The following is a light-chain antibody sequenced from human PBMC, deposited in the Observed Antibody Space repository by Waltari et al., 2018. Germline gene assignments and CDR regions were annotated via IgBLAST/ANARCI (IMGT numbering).Light chain of an antibody. Sequence: DIQMTQSPSSLSASVGDRVTITCQETQDITPYLNWYQQKPGKAPKLLVYAGSNLETGVPSRFSGGTSGTDFILTISSLQPDDSATYYCQQYNSLPFTFGPGTKVEI. CDR2: AGS. CDR1: QDITPY. V-gene: IGKV1-33*01. J-gene: IGKJ3*01. CDR3: QQYNSLPFT.